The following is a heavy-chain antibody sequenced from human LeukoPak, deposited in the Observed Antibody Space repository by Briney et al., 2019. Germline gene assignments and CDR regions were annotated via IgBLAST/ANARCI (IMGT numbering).Heavy chain of an antibody. D-gene: IGHD3-3*01. Sequence: SETLSLTCPFSGGALSRGGYYWDWVRQPPREGPGWVGDIYFSGGTYYNPSLKSRVTISVDTSKNQFSLKLSSVTAADTAVYYCARECRSITIFGVVIRENNWFDPWGQGTLVTVSS. CDR3: ARECRSITIFGVVIRENNWFDP. V-gene: IGHV4-31*03. J-gene: IGHJ5*02. CDR2: IYFSGGT. CDR1: GGALSRGGYY.